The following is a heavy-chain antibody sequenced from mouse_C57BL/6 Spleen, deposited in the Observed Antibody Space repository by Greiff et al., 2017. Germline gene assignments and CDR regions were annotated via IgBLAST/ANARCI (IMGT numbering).Heavy chain of an antibody. V-gene: IGHV5-17*01. CDR1: GFTFSDYG. J-gene: IGHJ2*01. Sequence: DVMLVESGGGLVKPGGSLKLSCAASGFTFSDYGMHWVRQAPEKGLEWVAYISSGSSTIYYADTVKGRFTISRDNAKNTLFLQMTSLRSEDTAMYYCARLDGKYYFDYWGQGTTLTVSS. CDR2: ISSGSSTI. CDR3: ARLDGKYYFDY.